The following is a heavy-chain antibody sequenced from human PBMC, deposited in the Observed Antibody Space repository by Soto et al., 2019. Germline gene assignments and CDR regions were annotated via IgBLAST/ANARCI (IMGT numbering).Heavy chain of an antibody. CDR2: ISAYNGNT. V-gene: IGHV1-18*01. CDR1: GYTFTSYG. CDR3: ARTRLSYYDSSGPFDI. Sequence: ASVKVSCKASGYTFTSYGISWVRQAPGQGLEWMGWISAYNGNTNYAQKLQGRVTMTTDTSTSTAYMELRSLRSDDTAVYYCARTRLSYYDSSGPFDIWGQGXMVTVSS. D-gene: IGHD3-22*01. J-gene: IGHJ3*02.